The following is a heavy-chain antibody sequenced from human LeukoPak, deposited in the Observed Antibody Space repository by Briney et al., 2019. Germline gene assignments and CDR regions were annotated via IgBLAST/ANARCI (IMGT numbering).Heavy chain of an antibody. D-gene: IGHD6-13*01. CDR3: AKQIAAAGTPFDY. J-gene: IGHJ4*02. CDR1: GFTFSSYA. V-gene: IGHV3-23*01. CDR2: ISGSGGST. Sequence: GGSLRLSCAASGFTFSSYAMSWVRQAPGKGLEWVSAISGSGGSTYYADSVKGRFTISRDNSKNTLYLQMNSLRAKDTAVYYCAKQIAAAGTPFDYWGQGTLVTVSS.